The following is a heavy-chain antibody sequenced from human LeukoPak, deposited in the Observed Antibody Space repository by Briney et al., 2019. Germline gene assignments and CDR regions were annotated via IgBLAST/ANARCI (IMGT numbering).Heavy chain of an antibody. D-gene: IGHD4-23*01. J-gene: IGHJ2*01. Sequence: AGGSLRLSCAASGFTFSSYAMHWVRQAPGKGLEWVAVISYDGSNKYYADSVKGRFTISRDNSKNTLYLQMNSLRAEDTAVYYCIKAYGGNSYYYFDLWGRGTLVTVSS. CDR2: ISYDGSNK. V-gene: IGHV3-30-3*01. CDR1: GFTFSSYA. CDR3: IKAYGGNSYYYFDL.